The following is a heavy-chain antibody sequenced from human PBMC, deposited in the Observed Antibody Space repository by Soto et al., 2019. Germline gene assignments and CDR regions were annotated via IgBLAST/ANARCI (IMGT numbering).Heavy chain of an antibody. Sequence: GGSLRLSCAASGFTFDDYAMHWVRQAPGKGLEWVSGISWNSGSIGYADSVKGRFTISRDNAKKSLYLQMNSLRAEDTALYYCAKGMRDWDFQDIVLMVYAVDVWGKGTTVTVSS. D-gene: IGHD2-8*01. CDR1: GFTFDDYA. J-gene: IGHJ6*04. V-gene: IGHV3-9*01. CDR2: ISWNSGSI. CDR3: AKGMRDWDFQDIVLMVYAVDV.